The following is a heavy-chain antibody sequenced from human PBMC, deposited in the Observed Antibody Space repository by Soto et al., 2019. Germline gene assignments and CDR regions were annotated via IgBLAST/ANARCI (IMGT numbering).Heavy chain of an antibody. Sequence: QVQLQESGPGLVKPSETLSLTCTVSGGSISSYYWSWIRQPPGKGLEWIGYIYYSGSTNYNPSLKCRVTISVDTSKNQFSLTLSSVTAADTAVYYCAREGRTVTTFAWYFDLWGRGTLVTVSS. V-gene: IGHV4-59*01. J-gene: IGHJ2*01. CDR3: AREGRTVTTFAWYFDL. CDR1: GGSISSYY. D-gene: IGHD4-17*01. CDR2: IYYSGST.